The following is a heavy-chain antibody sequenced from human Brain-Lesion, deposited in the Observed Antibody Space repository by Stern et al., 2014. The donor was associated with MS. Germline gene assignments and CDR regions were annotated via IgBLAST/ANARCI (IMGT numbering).Heavy chain of an antibody. Sequence: VQLVESGAEVKKPGASVKVSCKVSGYTLTELSMHWGRQAPGKGLEWMGGFDPEDGETIYAQKFQGRVTMTEDTSTDTAYMELSSLRSEDTAVYYCATGGRVGAPTYYGMDVWGQGTAVIVSS. CDR3: ATGGRVGAPTYYGMDV. CDR2: FDPEDGET. CDR1: GYTLTELS. J-gene: IGHJ6*02. D-gene: IGHD1-26*01. V-gene: IGHV1-24*01.